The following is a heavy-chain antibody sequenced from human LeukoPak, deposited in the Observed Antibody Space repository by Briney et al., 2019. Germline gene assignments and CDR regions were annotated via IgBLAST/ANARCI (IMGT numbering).Heavy chain of an antibody. V-gene: IGHV3-23*01. CDR3: AKGGSYDRTYSNY. CDR1: GFTFTNYG. J-gene: IGHJ4*02. CDR2: ISGSGGST. Sequence: GGSLRLSCAASGFTFTNYGMTWVRQAPGKGLEWVSAISGSGGSTYYADSVKGRFTISRDNSENTLYLQMNSLRAEDTAVYYCAKGGSYDRTYSNYWGQGTLVTVSS. D-gene: IGHD1-26*01.